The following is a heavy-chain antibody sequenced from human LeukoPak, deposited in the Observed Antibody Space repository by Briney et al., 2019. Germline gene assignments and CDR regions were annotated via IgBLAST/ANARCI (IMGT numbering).Heavy chain of an antibody. D-gene: IGHD3-22*01. CDR3: ARDCCASYYDSSGYHFDY. V-gene: IGHV1-18*01. J-gene: IGHJ4*02. CDR1: GYTFTSYG. CDR2: ISAYNGNT. Sequence: ASVKVSCKASGYTFTSYGISWVRQAPGQGLEWMGRISAYNGNTNYAQKLQGRVTMTTDTPTSTAYMELRSLRSDDTAVYYCARDCCASYYDSSGYHFDYWGQGTLVTVSS.